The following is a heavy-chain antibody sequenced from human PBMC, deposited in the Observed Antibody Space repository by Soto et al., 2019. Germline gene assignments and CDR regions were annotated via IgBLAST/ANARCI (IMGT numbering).Heavy chain of an antibody. D-gene: IGHD4-17*01. CDR3: ARDLASTTIPNY. CDR2: IKQDGSEK. CDR1: GFTFSNYW. Sequence: EVQLVESGGGLVQPGGSLRLSCAASGFTFSNYWMSWVRQAPGKGLEWVANIKQDGSEKYYVDSVKGRFTISRDNAKNSLYPQMNSPRAEDTAVYYCARDLASTTIPNYWGTGTLVTVS. V-gene: IGHV3-7*04. J-gene: IGHJ4*02.